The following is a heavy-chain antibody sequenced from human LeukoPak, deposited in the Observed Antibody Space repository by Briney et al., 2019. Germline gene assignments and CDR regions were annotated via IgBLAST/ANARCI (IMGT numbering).Heavy chain of an antibody. D-gene: IGHD3-3*01. Sequence: SETLSLTCAVYGGSFSGYYWSWIRQPPGKGLEWIGEINHSGSTNYNPSLKSRVTITVDTAKNHFSLKLSSLSAADTAVYYCARGIRITIFVRTDAFDIWGQGTMVTVSS. CDR1: GGSFSGYY. CDR3: ARGIRITIFVRTDAFDI. J-gene: IGHJ3*02. V-gene: IGHV4-34*01. CDR2: INHSGST.